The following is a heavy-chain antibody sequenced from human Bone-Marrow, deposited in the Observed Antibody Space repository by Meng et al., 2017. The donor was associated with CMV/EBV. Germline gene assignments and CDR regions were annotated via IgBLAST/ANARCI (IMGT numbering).Heavy chain of an antibody. CDR1: GYTFTGYY. Sequence: ASVKVSCKASGYTFTGYYMHWVRQAPGQGLEWMGWINPNSGGTNYAQKFQGRVTMTRDTSISTAYMELSRLRSDDTAVYYCARDAVVPAATKTNWFDPWGQGTLVIVSS. D-gene: IGHD2-2*01. CDR2: INPNSGGT. V-gene: IGHV1-2*02. CDR3: ARDAVVPAATKTNWFDP. J-gene: IGHJ5*02.